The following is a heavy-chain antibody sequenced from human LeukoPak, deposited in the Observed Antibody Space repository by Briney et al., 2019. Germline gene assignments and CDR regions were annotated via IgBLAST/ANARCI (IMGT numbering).Heavy chain of an antibody. CDR2: IYYSGST. V-gene: IGHV4-39*07. CDR1: GGSISSSSYY. J-gene: IGHJ4*02. Sequence: KPSETLSLTCTVSGGSISSSSYYWGWIRQPPGKGLEWIGSIYYSGSTYYNPSLKSRVTISADTSKNQFSLKLSSVTAADTAVYYCARGEGRGYSYGSFDYWGQGTLVTVSS. D-gene: IGHD5-18*01. CDR3: ARGEGRGYSYGSFDY.